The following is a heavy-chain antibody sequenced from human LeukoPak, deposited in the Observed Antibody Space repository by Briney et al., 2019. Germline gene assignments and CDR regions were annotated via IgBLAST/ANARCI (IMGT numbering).Heavy chain of an antibody. CDR1: GGTFSSYA. CDR3: AREPSHYYDSSGFQDY. CDR2: INPSGGST. D-gene: IGHD3-22*01. Sequence: GSSVKVSCKASGGTFSSYAISWVRQAPGQGLEWMGIINPSGGSTSCAQKFQGRVTMTRDTSTSTVYMELSSLRSEDTAVYYCAREPSHYYDSSGFQDYWGQGTLVTVSS. V-gene: IGHV1-46*01. J-gene: IGHJ4*02.